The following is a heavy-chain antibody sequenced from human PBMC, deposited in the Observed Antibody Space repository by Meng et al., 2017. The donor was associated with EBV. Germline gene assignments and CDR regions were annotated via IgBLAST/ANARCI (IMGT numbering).Heavy chain of an antibody. Sequence: VQMVQGGAEVKKQGSSLKVSCKASGGTFSSDAISWVRQAPGEGLEWMGGIIPIFGTANYAQKFQGRVTITADESTSTAYMELSSLRSEDTAVYYCARAADNWNDGPYYWGQGTLVTVSS. J-gene: IGHJ4*02. CDR1: GGTFSSDA. V-gene: IGHV1-69*01. CDR3: ARAADNWNDGPYY. CDR2: IIPIFGTA. D-gene: IGHD1-20*01.